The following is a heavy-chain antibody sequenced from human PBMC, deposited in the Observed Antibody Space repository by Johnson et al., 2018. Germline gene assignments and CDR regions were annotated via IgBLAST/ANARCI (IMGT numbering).Heavy chain of an antibody. CDR2: ISSSSSYI. Sequence: VQLVQSGGGLVKPGGSLRLSCAASGFTFSSYSMNWVRQAPGKGLEWVSSISSSSSYIYYADSVKGRFTISRDNAKNSLYLQMNSLGAGDTAGYYWAGSQAVQHWGQGTLVTVSS. CDR1: GFTFSSYS. V-gene: IGHV3-21*01. J-gene: IGHJ1*01. CDR3: AGSQAVQH.